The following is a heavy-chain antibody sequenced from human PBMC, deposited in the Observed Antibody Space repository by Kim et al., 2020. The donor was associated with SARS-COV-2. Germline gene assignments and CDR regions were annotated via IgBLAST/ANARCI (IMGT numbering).Heavy chain of an antibody. V-gene: IGHV5-51*01. D-gene: IGHD5-12*01. CDR3: ARFRDGYNAGYFDY. J-gene: IGHJ4*02. Sequence: GESLKISCKGSGYSVTSYWIGWVRQMPGKGLEWMGIIYPGDYDTRYSPSFQGQVTISADKSISTAYLQWSSLKASDTAMYYFARFRDGYNAGYFDYWGQGTLVTVSS. CDR1: GYSVTSYW. CDR2: IYPGDYDT.